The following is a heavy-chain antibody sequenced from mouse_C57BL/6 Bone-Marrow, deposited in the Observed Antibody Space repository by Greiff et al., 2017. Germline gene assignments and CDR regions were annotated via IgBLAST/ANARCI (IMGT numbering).Heavy chain of an antibody. CDR2: IHPNSGST. CDR1: GYTFTSYW. CDR3: ARRGYFDY. J-gene: IGHJ2*01. Sequence: VKLQQPGAELVKPGASVKLSCKASGYTFTSYWMHWVKQRPGQGLEWIGMIHPNSGSTNYNEKFKSKATLTLDKSSSTAYMPLISLTSEDSTVYYCARRGYFDYWGQGTTLTVSS. V-gene: IGHV1-64*01.